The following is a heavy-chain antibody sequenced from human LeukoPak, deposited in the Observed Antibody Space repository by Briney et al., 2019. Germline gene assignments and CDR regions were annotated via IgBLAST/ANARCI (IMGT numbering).Heavy chain of an antibody. V-gene: IGHV4-34*01. CDR2: IYYSGTT. CDR3: ARGPTLKYFHH. J-gene: IGHJ1*01. Sequence: PSETLSLTCAVYGGSFSGYYWSWIRQPPGKGLEWIGTIYYSGTTYYNPSLKSRVTISVDTSKNQFSLELSSMTAADTAVYYCARGPTLKYFHHWGRGTLVSVSS. CDR1: GGSFSGYY.